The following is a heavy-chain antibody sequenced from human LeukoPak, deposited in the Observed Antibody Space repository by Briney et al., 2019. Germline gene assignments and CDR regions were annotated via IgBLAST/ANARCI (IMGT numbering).Heavy chain of an antibody. V-gene: IGHV4-38-2*02. CDR2: IYHSGST. J-gene: IGHJ4*02. Sequence: SETLSLTCTVSGYSISSGYYWGWIRQPPGKGLEWIGSIYHSGSTYYNPSLKSRVTISVDTSKNQFSLKLSSVTAADTAVYYCARDLEAVGSHFDYWGQGTLVTVSS. D-gene: IGHD6-19*01. CDR3: ARDLEAVGSHFDY. CDR1: GYSISSGYY.